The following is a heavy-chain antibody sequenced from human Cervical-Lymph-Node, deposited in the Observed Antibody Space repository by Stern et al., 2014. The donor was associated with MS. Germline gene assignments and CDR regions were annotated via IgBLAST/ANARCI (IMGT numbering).Heavy chain of an antibody. CDR2: VYTSGST. CDR1: GGFINSGGFY. J-gene: IGHJ6*02. CDR3: ARDVAVGATVDSGFYYGLDV. V-gene: IGHV4-61*02. D-gene: IGHD1-26*01. Sequence: QVQLQESGPGLVQPSQTLSLTCTVSGGFINSGGFYWSWIRQPAGKGLEWIGRVYTSGSTTSNPSLKNRITISRDASKNQLSLRLSSVTAADTAVYFCARDVAVGATVDSGFYYGLDVWGRGTTVTVSS.